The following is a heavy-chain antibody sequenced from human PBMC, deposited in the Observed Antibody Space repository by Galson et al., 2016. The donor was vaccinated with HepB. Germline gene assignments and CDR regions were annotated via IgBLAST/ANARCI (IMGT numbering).Heavy chain of an antibody. Sequence: SLRLSCAAAGFTFDDYSVSWFRQAPGKGLEWVGFIRSEAYDVTTEYAASVKGRFTISRHASKSIAYLQMNSLETEDTAGYYCSGYDFWGGYPLDSWGPGTLVTVSS. CDR1: GFTFDDYS. D-gene: IGHD3-3*01. CDR2: IRSEAYDVTT. V-gene: IGHV3-49*03. CDR3: SGYDFWGGYPLDS. J-gene: IGHJ4*02.